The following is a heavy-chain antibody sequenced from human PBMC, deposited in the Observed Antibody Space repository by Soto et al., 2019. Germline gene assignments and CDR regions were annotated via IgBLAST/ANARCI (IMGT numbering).Heavy chain of an antibody. CDR3: SYGSGSYYNDAFDI. Sequence: SETLSLTCAVYGGSFSGYYWSWIRQPPGKGLEWIGEINHSGSTNYNPSLKSRVTISVDTSKNQFSLKMSSVTAADTAVYYCSYGSGSYYNDAFDIWGQGTMVTVSS. V-gene: IGHV4-34*01. J-gene: IGHJ3*02. D-gene: IGHD3-10*01. CDR1: GGSFSGYY. CDR2: INHSGST.